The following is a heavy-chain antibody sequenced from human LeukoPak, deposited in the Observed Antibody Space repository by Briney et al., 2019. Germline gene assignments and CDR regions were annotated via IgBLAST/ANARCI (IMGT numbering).Heavy chain of an antibody. CDR3: VSFYETY. V-gene: IGHV3-74*01. CDR2: INSDGSWT. Sequence: PGGSLRLSCAASGFTFDEYAMHWVRQAPGKGLVWVSHINSDGSWTSYADSVKGRFTISKDNAKNTVYLQMNNLRAEDTAVYYCVSFYETYWGRGTLVTVSS. J-gene: IGHJ4*02. CDR1: GFTFDEYA. D-gene: IGHD2/OR15-2a*01.